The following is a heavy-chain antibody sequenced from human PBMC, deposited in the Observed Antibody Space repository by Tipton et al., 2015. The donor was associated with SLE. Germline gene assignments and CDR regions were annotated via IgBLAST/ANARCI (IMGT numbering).Heavy chain of an antibody. Sequence: SLRLSCAASGFSFGAYAMHWVRQIPGKGLEWVSGISWNSGSIGYADSVQGRFIISRDNAKNSLYLQTNSLRAEDTALYYCAKDVSRGIAAAGATGNNWFDPWGQGTLVTVSS. D-gene: IGHD6-25*01. CDR1: GFSFGAYA. CDR2: ISWNSGSI. CDR3: AKDVSRGIAAAGATGNNWFDP. J-gene: IGHJ5*02. V-gene: IGHV3-9*01.